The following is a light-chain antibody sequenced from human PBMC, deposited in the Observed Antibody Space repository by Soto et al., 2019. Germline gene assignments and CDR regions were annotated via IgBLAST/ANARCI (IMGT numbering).Light chain of an antibody. CDR3: HQDFNLPWT. V-gene: IGKV3-20*01. J-gene: IGKJ1*01. Sequence: EIVLTQSPGTLSLSPGERAIPSCRASQSVSSSYLAWYRQKPGQAPSLLMYCASSRATGIPDRFSGSGSGTDFTLTISRLQPEDFAVYFCHQDFNLPWTFGQGTKV. CDR1: QSVSSSY. CDR2: CAS.